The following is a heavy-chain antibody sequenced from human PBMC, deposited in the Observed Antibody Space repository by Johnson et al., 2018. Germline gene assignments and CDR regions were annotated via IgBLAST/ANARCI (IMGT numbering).Heavy chain of an antibody. CDR1: GGSISSSNW. Sequence: QVQLQESGPGLVKPSGTLSLTCAVSGGSISSSNWWSWVRQPPGKGLEWIGELYRSGSTNYNPSLKSRVTISVDRSKNPFSLKLRSVTAADTAVYYCARLLISSRGVDVWGQGTTVTVSS. J-gene: IGHJ6*02. V-gene: IGHV4-4*02. D-gene: IGHD6-6*01. CDR2: LYRSGST. CDR3: ARLLISSRGVDV.